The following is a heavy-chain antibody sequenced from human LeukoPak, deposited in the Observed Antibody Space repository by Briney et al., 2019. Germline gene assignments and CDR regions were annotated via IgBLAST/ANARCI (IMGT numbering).Heavy chain of an antibody. CDR2: INPSGGST. V-gene: IGHV1-46*01. CDR3: AREYGSGSYTGIDY. Sequence: ASVKVSCKASGYTFTGYYMHWVRQAPGQGLEWMGIINPSGGSTSYAQKFQGRVTMTRDMSTSTIYMGLSSLRSEDTAVYYCAREYGSGSYTGIDYWGQGTLVTVSS. CDR1: GYTFTGYY. J-gene: IGHJ4*02. D-gene: IGHD3-10*01.